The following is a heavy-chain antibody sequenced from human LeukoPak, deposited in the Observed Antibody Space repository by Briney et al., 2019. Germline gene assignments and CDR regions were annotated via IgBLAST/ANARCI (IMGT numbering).Heavy chain of an antibody. J-gene: IGHJ6*03. D-gene: IGHD3-10*01. CDR1: GYTFTSYG. Sequence: GASVKVSCKASGYTFTSYGISWVRQAPGQGLEWMGWNSPYNGKTNYAQKFQGRVTITADKSTSTAYMELSSLRSEDTAVYYCARASGLLWSPDYYYYMDVWGKGTTVTVSS. V-gene: IGHV1-18*01. CDR2: NSPYNGKT. CDR3: ARASGLLWSPDYYYYMDV.